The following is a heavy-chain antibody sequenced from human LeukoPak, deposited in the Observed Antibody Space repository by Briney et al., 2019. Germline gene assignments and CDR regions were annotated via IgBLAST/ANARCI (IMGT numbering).Heavy chain of an antibody. CDR3: AKDVNSYCSGDCFDY. J-gene: IGHJ4*02. CDR2: ISATGGST. D-gene: IGHD2-21*01. CDR1: GFTFSSYA. Sequence: GGSLRLSCAASGFTFSSYAMSWVRQAPGKGLEWVSSISATGGSTYYADSVKGRFTISRDNSKDTVSLEMNNLRTEDTAVYYCAKDVNSYCSGDCFDYWGQGTLVTVSS. V-gene: IGHV3-23*01.